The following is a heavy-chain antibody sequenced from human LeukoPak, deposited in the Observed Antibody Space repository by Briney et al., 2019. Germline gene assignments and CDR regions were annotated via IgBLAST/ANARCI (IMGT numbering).Heavy chain of an antibody. CDR2: IKPKTDGETT. J-gene: IGHJ4*02. Sequence: GGSLRLSCAASGFTFSNAYMNWVRQAPGKGLEWVGRIKPKTDGETTEYAAPVRGRFSISRDDSKNMLYLQMNSLKTEDTAVYYCITPLPYSAQGGQGTLVTVSS. D-gene: IGHD2-21*01. CDR3: ITPLPYSAQ. CDR1: GFTFSNAY. V-gene: IGHV3-15*07.